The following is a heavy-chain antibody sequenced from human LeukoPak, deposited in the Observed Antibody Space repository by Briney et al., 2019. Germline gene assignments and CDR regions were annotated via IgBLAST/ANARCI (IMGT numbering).Heavy chain of an antibody. V-gene: IGHV4-59*01. CDR3: ARGLGYCSSTSCYEGWFDP. CDR2: IYYSGST. J-gene: IGHJ5*02. Sequence: PSETLSLTRIVSGGSISSYYWSWIRQPPGKGLEWIGYIYYSGSTNYNPSLKSRVTISVDTSKNQFSLKLSSVTAADTAVYYCARGLGYCSSTSCYEGWFDPWGQGTLVTVSS. D-gene: IGHD2-2*01. CDR1: GGSISSYY.